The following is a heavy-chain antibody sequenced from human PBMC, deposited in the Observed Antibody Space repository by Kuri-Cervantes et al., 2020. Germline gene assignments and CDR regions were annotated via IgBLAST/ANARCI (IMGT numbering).Heavy chain of an antibody. CDR3: ARGEQLHYFDY. V-gene: IGHV4-34*01. CDR2: INHRGTT. Sequence: SQTLSLTCAVYGGSFSNYYWNWIRQPPGKGLEWIGEINHRGTTNYNPSLKSRVTISIDTSKGQFSLKLSSVTAADTAVYYCARGEQLHYFDYWGQGTLVTVSS. D-gene: IGHD6-13*01. CDR1: GGSFSNYY. J-gene: IGHJ4*02.